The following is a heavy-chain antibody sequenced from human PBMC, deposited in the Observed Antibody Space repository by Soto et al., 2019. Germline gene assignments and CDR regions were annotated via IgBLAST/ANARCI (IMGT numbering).Heavy chain of an antibody. CDR3: ARHRRGSSWFDY. V-gene: IGHV4-39*01. D-gene: IGHD6-13*01. J-gene: IGHJ5*01. Sequence: SETLSLTCTVSGGSIRSSSYYWGWIRQPPGKGLEWIGSIYYSGSTYYNPSLKSRVTISVDTSKNQFSLKLSSVTAADTAVYYCARHRRGSSWFDYWGQGTLVTVSS. CDR1: GGSIRSSSYY. CDR2: IYYSGST.